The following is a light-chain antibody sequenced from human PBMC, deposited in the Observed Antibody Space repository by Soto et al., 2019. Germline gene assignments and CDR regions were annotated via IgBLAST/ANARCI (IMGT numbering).Light chain of an antibody. CDR2: GAS. Sequence: EIVMTQSPVTLSVSPGERATLSCRASQSVSRNLAWYQQKPGQAPRLLIYGASTRATGIPARFSGSGSGTEFTLTISSLQSEDFAVYYCQQCNNWPRTFGQGTQVEIK. CDR3: QQCNNWPRT. CDR1: QSVSRN. V-gene: IGKV3-15*01. J-gene: IGKJ1*01.